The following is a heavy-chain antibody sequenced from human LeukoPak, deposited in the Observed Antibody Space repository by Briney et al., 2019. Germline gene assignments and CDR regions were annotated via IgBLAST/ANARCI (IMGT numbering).Heavy chain of an antibody. J-gene: IGHJ5*02. V-gene: IGHV4-39*01. Sequence: PSETLSLTCSVSGGSISSGSYYWGWIRQPPGKGLEWTGTVYYSGSTYYNPSLKSRVTISVDTSKNQFSPKLSSVTAADTAVYYCARHGSDSGGYYYYWFDPWGQGTLVTVSS. D-gene: IGHD3-22*01. CDR2: VYYSGST. CDR1: GGSISSGSYY. CDR3: ARHGSDSGGYYYYWFDP.